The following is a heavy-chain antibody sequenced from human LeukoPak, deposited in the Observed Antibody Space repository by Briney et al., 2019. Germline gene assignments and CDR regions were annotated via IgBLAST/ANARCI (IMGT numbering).Heavy chain of an antibody. D-gene: IGHD3-22*01. V-gene: IGHV4-59*08. CDR1: GGSISSYY. Sequence: SETLSLTCTVSGGSISSYYWSWIRQPPGKGLEWIGYIYYSGSTNYNPSLKSRVTISVDTSKNQFSLKLSSVTAADTAVYYCARYYYDSSDYNMFDPWGQGTLVTVSS. CDR3: ARYYYDSSDYNMFDP. J-gene: IGHJ5*02. CDR2: IYYSGST.